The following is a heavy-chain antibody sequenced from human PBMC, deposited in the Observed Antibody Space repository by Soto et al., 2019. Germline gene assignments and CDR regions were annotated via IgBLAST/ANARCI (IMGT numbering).Heavy chain of an antibody. D-gene: IGHD4-4*01. CDR2: IRSKANNYAT. J-gene: IGHJ6*02. CDR3: TGGENDYNYYYYYPMDV. V-gene: IGHV3-73*01. CDR1: GFSFSGSV. Sequence: LRLSCAASGFSFSGSVMHWVRLTPGKGLEWVGRIRSKANNYATVYAASVKGRFTISRDDSKNTAFLQMNSLKTEDTAVYYCTGGENDYNYYYYYPMDVWGLGTTVTVSS.